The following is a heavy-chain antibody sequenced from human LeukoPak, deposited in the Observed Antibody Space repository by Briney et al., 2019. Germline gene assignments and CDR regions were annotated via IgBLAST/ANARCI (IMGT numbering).Heavy chain of an antibody. CDR1: GFTFSSYG. V-gene: IGHV3-30*18. CDR3: AKVTNPYYYYGMDV. CDR2: ISYDGSNK. J-gene: IGHJ6*02. D-gene: IGHD4-11*01. Sequence: GGSLRLSCAASGFTFSSYGMHWVRQAPGKGLEWVAVISYDGSNKYYADSVKGRFTISRDNSKNTLYLQMNSLRAEDTAVNYCAKVTNPYYYYGMDVWGQGTTVTVSS.